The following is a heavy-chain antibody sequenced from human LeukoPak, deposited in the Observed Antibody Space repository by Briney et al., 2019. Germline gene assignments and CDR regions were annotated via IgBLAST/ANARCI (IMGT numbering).Heavy chain of an antibody. CDR1: GYSFTSYW. V-gene: IGHV5-51*01. Sequence: GESLKISCKASGYSFTSYWIGWVRQMPGDGLEWMGIIYPGDSDSRYSPSFQGQVTISADKSISTAYLQWSSLKASDTAMYYCARSYCTNGVCSVYNFDYWGQGTLVTVSS. D-gene: IGHD2-8*01. CDR3: ARSYCTNGVCSVYNFDY. J-gene: IGHJ4*02. CDR2: IYPGDSDS.